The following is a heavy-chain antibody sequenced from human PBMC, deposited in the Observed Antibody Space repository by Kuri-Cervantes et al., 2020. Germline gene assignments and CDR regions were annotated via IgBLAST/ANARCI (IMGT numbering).Heavy chain of an antibody. V-gene: IGHV3-9*01. J-gene: IGHJ4*02. D-gene: IGHD6-19*01. CDR1: GFTFDDYA. Sequence: SLKISCAAFGFTFDDYAMHWVRQAPGKGLEWVSGISWNSGSIGYADSVKGRFTISRDNAKNSLYLQMNSLRAEDTALYYCAKDGHSGWAYYFDYWGQGTLVTVSS. CDR3: AKDGHSGWAYYFDY. CDR2: ISWNSGSI.